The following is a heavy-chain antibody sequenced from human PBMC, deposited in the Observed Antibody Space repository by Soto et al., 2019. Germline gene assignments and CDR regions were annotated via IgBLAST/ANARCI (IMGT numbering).Heavy chain of an antibody. CDR2: ISGYNGNT. CDR1: DHTFTYYG. CDR3: AATGGHDFGLDV. Sequence: QVQLVQSGGEVKKPGASVKVSCNCSDHTFTYYGINWVRRAPGQGLEWMGWISGYNGNTKYAQKFLDRVTMSADTSTRTAFMEMRSLTSDDTAVHFCAATGGHDFGLDVWGQGTTVTVSS. D-gene: IGHD2-8*02. J-gene: IGHJ6*02. V-gene: IGHV1-18*01.